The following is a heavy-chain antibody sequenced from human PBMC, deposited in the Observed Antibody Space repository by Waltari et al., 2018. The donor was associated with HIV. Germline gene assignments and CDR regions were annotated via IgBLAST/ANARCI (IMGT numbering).Heavy chain of an antibody. CDR2: IYYGGST. J-gene: IGHJ6*02. Sequence: QLQLQESGPGLVKPSETLSLTCTVSGGSSSSSSYYWGWIRQPPGKGLEWIGSIYYGGSTYYNPSLKSRVTISVDTSKNQFSLKLSSVTAADTAVYYCARHLSSVYVRYYYYGMDVWGQGTTVTVSS. CDR1: GGSSSSSSYY. D-gene: IGHD3-16*01. CDR3: ARHLSSVYVRYYYYGMDV. V-gene: IGHV4-39*01.